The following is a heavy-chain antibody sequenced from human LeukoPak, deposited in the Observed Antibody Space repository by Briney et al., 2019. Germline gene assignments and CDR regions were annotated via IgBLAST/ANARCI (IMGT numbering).Heavy chain of an antibody. CDR3: ARETAAAGSFIAIHDY. CDR2: INDAEST. D-gene: IGHD6-13*01. J-gene: IGHJ4*02. CDR1: GGSFSGYY. V-gene: IGHV4-34*01. Sequence: SETLSLTCAVYGGSFSGYYWSWIRQPPGKGLEWIGEINDAESTNYNPSLKSRVILSADTSKNQFSLKLNSVTAADTATYYCARETAAAGSFIAIHDYWGQGTLVTVSS.